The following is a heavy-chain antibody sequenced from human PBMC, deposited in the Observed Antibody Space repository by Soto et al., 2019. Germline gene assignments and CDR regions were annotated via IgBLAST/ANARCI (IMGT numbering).Heavy chain of an antibody. V-gene: IGHV4-59*01. Sequence: QVQLQESGTGLVKPSETLSLTCTVSGGSISNYYWSWIRQPPGKGLEWIGYIYYSGSTNYNPSLKSRVTISVDTSKNQFSLKLSSVTAADTAVYYCARRYAGNFDYWGQGTLVTVSS. CDR2: IYYSGST. CDR1: GGSISNYY. J-gene: IGHJ4*02. D-gene: IGHD2-8*01. CDR3: ARRYAGNFDY.